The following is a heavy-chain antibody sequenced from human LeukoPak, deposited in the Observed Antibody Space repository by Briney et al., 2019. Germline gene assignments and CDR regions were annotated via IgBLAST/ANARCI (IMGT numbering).Heavy chain of an antibody. Sequence: PSETLSLTCAVYGGSFSGYYWSWIRQPPGKGLEWIGEINHSGSTNYNPSLKSRVTIPVDTSKNQFSLKLSSVTAADTAVYYCARRGITIFGVVIPRIRWFDPWGQGNPGHRLL. CDR1: GGSFSGYY. CDR3: ARRGITIFGVVIPRIRWFDP. D-gene: IGHD3-3*01. V-gene: IGHV4-34*01. CDR2: INHSGST. J-gene: IGHJ5*02.